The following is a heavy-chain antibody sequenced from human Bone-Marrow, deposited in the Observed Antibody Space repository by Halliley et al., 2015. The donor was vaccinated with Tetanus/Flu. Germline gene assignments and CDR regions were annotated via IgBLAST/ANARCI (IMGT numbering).Heavy chain of an antibody. V-gene: IGHV3-7*03. CDR2: VKQDGSED. J-gene: IGHJ4*02. D-gene: IGHD3-16*01. Sequence: LEWVATVKQDGSEDFYVDSVKGRFTISRDNANSLLHLQMHSLRAEDTAVYYCVRGGGSDYGDYWGQGTLVTVSS. CDR3: VRGGGSDYGDY.